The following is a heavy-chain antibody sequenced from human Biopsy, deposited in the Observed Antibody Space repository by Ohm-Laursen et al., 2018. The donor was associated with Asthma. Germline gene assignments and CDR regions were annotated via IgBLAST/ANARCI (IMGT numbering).Heavy chain of an antibody. CDR2: IYSGGTS. CDR1: GFAVSRDY. D-gene: IGHD4-23*01. J-gene: IGHJ3*01. V-gene: IGHV3-53*01. Sequence: SLRLSCAASGFAVSRDYMFWVRQAPGKGLEWVSVIYSGGTSHTADSVRGRFTISRDFSKNTLHLQMNSLRAEDTAVYYCARAYGGSFFSGSFDVWGQGTMVTVSS. CDR3: ARAYGGSFFSGSFDV.